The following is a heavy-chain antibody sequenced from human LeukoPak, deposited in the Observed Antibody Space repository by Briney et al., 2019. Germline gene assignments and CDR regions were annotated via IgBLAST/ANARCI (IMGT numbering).Heavy chain of an antibody. Sequence: SETLSLTCTISGGSISGYLGTWNRQASGKGLEWIGYIHTIETKYNPSLQSRVSMSIDTSKNQFSLNLRSVTAADTAVYYCARGLRDEERYYKYYYMDVWGKGTTVTVSS. V-gene: IGHV4-4*09. CDR3: ARGLRDEERYYKYYYMDV. CDR2: IHTIET. CDR1: GGSISGYL. D-gene: IGHD3-22*01. J-gene: IGHJ6*03.